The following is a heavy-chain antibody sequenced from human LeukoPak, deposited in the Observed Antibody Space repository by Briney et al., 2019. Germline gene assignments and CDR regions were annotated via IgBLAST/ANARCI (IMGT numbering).Heavy chain of an antibody. CDR3: AREGGYDYGEDYYYGMDV. CDR1: GGTFSSYA. V-gene: IGHV1-69*06. Sequence: SVKVSCKASGGTFSSYAISWVRQAPGQGLEWMGGIIPIFGTANYAQKFQGRVTVTADKSTSTAYMELSSLRSEDTAVYYCAREGGYDYGEDYYYGMDVWGKGTTVTVSS. CDR2: IIPIFGTA. J-gene: IGHJ6*04. D-gene: IGHD4-17*01.